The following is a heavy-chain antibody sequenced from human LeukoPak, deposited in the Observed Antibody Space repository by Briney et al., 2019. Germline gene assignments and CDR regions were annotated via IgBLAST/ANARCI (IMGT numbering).Heavy chain of an antibody. J-gene: IGHJ4*02. CDR2: ISSSSSYI. CDR3: ARGGIEVAGTKSY. Sequence: GGSLRLSCAASGFTFSSNAMNWVRQAPGKGLGWVSSISSSSSYIYYADSVKGRFTISRDNAKNSLYLQMNSLRAEDTAVYYCARGGIEVAGTKSYWGQGTLVTVSS. D-gene: IGHD6-19*01. CDR1: GFTFSSNA. V-gene: IGHV3-21*01.